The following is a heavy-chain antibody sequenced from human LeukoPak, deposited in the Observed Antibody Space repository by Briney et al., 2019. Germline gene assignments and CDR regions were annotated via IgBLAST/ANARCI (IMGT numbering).Heavy chain of an antibody. D-gene: IGHD1-26*01. V-gene: IGHV4-34*01. CDR3: ARGSGGSLY. CDR2: INHSGST. J-gene: IGHJ4*02. Sequence: SETMSLTCAVYGGSFSGYYWSWIRQPPGKGLEWIGEINHSGSTNYNPSLKSRVTISVDTSKNQFSLKLSSVTAADTAVYYCARGSGGSLYWGQGTLVTVSS. CDR1: GGSFSGYY.